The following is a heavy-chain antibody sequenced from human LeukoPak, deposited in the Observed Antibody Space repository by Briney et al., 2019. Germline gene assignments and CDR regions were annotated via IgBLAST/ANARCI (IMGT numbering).Heavy chain of an antibody. CDR3: AREVGTTGWFDP. CDR1: GGSISIYY. Sequence: SETLSLTCTVSGGSISIYYWSWIRQPPGKGLEWIGYIYYSGSTNYNPSLKSRVTISVDTSKNQFSLKLSSVTAADKAVYYCAREVGTTGWFDPWGQGTLVTVSS. V-gene: IGHV4-59*01. J-gene: IGHJ5*02. CDR2: IYYSGST. D-gene: IGHD1-1*01.